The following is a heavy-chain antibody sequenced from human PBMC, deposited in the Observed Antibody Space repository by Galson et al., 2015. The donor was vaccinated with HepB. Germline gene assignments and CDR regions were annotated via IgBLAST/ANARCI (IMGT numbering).Heavy chain of an antibody. Sequence: SLRLSCAASGFTFSSYAMHWVRQAPGKGLEWVAVISYDGSNKYYADSVKGRFTISRDNSKNTLYLQMNSLRAEDTAVYYCASSDYYGSGSYYQYFDYWGQGTLVTVSS. V-gene: IGHV3-30*04. D-gene: IGHD3-10*01. CDR2: ISYDGSNK. J-gene: IGHJ4*02. CDR1: GFTFSSYA. CDR3: ASSDYYGSGSYYQYFDY.